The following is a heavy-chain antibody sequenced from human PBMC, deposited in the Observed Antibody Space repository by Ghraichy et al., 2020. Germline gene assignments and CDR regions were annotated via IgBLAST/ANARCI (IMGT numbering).Heavy chain of an antibody. CDR1: GFTFGNYN. CDR2: ISGSGSFI. Sequence: GESLNISCAASGFTFGNYNMDWVRQAPGKGLEWVSSISGSGSFIYYADSVKGRFTISRDNARSSLYLQMNSLRAGDTAVYYCARVQDIVVIPTVHGMDVWSQGTTVTVSS. CDR3: ARVQDIVVIPTVHGMDV. D-gene: IGHD2-2*01. V-gene: IGHV3-21*01. J-gene: IGHJ6*02.